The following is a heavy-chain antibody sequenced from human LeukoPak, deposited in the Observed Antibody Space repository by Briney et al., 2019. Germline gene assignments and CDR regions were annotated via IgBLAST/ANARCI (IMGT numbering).Heavy chain of an antibody. CDR3: AKDHSAVAGYYGMDV. CDR1: GFTFSSYA. CDR2: ISGSGGST. Sequence: GGSLRLSCAASGFTFSSYAMSWVRQAPGKGLEWVSAISGSGGSTYYADSVKGRFTISRDNSKNTLYLQMNSLRAEDTAVHYCAKDHSAVAGYYGMDVWGQGTTVTVSS. J-gene: IGHJ6*02. D-gene: IGHD6-19*01. V-gene: IGHV3-23*01.